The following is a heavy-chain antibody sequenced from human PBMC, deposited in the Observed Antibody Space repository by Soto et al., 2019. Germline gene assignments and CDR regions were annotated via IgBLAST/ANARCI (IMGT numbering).Heavy chain of an antibody. CDR2: INPAGTIT. Sequence: GSLRLSCAASVFTFSHYWMHWVRQTPGKGLVWVSRINPAGTITNYADSVEGRFTISRDNADSALFLQMNSLSAEDTAIYYCTSDTFGLRDTWGQGTLVTSPQ. D-gene: IGHD3-16*01. CDR3: TSDTFGLRDT. CDR1: VFTFSHYW. V-gene: IGHV3-74*01. J-gene: IGHJ5*02.